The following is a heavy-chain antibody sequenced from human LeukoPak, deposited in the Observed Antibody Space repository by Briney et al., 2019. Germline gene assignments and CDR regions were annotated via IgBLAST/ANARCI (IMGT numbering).Heavy chain of an antibody. CDR2: ISSSGSTI. V-gene: IGHV3-11*01. D-gene: IGHD3-3*01. CDR3: ARGASITIFGVVITPYFDY. J-gene: IGHJ4*02. CDR1: GFTFSDYY. Sequence: PGGSLRLSCAASGFTFSDYYMSWIRQAPGKGLEWVSYISSSGSTIYYADSVKGRFTISRDNAKNSLYLQMNSLRSEDTAVYYCARGASITIFGVVITPYFDYWGQGTLVTVSS.